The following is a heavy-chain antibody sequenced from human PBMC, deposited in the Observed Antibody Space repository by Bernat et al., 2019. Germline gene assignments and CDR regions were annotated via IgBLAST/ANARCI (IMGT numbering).Heavy chain of an antibody. CDR2: INQDGSEK. CDR3: ARSPRTGDVDY. D-gene: IGHD7-27*01. J-gene: IGHJ4*02. V-gene: IGHV3-7*03. Sequence: EVQLVESGGGLVQPGGSLRLSCAASGFTFSVSWMSWVRQAPGKGLEWVANINQDGSEKYYVDSVRGRFTTSRDNTKNSLYLQMNSLRADDTAVYYCARSPRTGDVDYWGQGTLVTVSS. CDR1: GFTFSVSW.